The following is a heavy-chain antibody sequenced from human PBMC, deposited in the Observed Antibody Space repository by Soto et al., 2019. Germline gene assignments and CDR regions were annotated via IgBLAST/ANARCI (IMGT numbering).Heavy chain of an antibody. CDR1: GGSFSGYY. CDR2: INHSGST. D-gene: IGHD3-10*01. J-gene: IGHJ6*02. Sequence: SETLSLTCAVYGGSFSGYYWSWIRQPPGKGLEWIGEINHSGSTNYNPSLKSRVTISVDTSKNQFSLKLSSVTAADTAVYYCARAGGRFGELLYYYYGMDVWGQGTTVTVSS. CDR3: ARAGGRFGELLYYYYGMDV. V-gene: IGHV4-34*01.